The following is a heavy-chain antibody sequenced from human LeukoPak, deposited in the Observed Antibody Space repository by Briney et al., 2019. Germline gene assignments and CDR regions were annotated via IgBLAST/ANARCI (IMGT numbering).Heavy chain of an antibody. J-gene: IGHJ3*02. CDR3: ARDRNGAFDI. V-gene: IGHV1-2*02. Sequence: ASVKVSCKASGYTFTSYGISWVRQAPGQGLEWMGWINPNSGGTKYAQKFKGRVTMTRDTSISTAYMELSRLRSDDTAVYYCARDRNGAFDIWGQGTMVSVSS. CDR1: GYTFTSYG. CDR2: INPNSGGT.